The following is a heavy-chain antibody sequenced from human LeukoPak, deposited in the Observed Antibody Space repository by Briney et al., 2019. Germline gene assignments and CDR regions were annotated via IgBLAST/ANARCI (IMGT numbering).Heavy chain of an antibody. D-gene: IGHD6-13*01. CDR3: ARVGVAAAGYFDY. CDR1: GYTFTSYG. V-gene: IGHV1-18*01. CDR2: ISAYNGNT. Sequence: ASVKVSCKASGYTFTSYGISWVRQAPGQGLEWMGWISAYNGNTNYAQKFQGRVTMTRDTSTSTVYMELSSLRSEDTAVYYCARVGVAAAGYFDYWGQGTLVTVSS. J-gene: IGHJ4*02.